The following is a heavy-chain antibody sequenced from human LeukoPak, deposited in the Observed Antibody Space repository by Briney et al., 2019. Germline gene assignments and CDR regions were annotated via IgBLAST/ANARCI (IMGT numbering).Heavy chain of an antibody. CDR1: GFTFGTYA. V-gene: IGHV3-64D*06. D-gene: IGHD1-26*01. Sequence: GGSLRLSCSPSGFTFGTYAMHWVRQAPRKGLEYVSTISHNGGSTYYADSVKGRFTISRDNSKNTLYLQMSSLRDEDTAVYYCVKGGSGNFAGPPDPWGQGTLVTVSS. CDR2: ISHNGGST. J-gene: IGHJ5*02. CDR3: VKGGSGNFAGPPDP.